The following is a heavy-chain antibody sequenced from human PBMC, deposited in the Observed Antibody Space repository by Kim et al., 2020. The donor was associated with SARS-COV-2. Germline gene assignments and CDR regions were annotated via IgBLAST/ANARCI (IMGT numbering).Heavy chain of an antibody. CDR2: IYYSGST. J-gene: IGHJ4*01. V-gene: IGHV4-39*02. D-gene: IGHD3-3*01. CDR3: GRDFVQDYDFWSGFFD. Sequence: SETLSLTCTVSGGSISSSSYYWGWIRQPPGKGLEWIGSIYYSGSTYYNPSLKSRVTISVDTSNNQFSLKLSSVTAADTAVYYCGRDFVQDYDFWSGFFD. CDR1: GGSISSSSYY.